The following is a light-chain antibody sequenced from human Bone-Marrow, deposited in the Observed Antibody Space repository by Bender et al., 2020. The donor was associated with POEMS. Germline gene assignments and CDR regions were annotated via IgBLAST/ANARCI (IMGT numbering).Light chain of an antibody. J-gene: IGLJ3*02. CDR1: STDVGNSDL. Sequence: QSALTQPASVSGSPGQSITISCTGISTDVGNSDLVSWYQQRPGNAPKLMIYEGNKRPSGVPDRFSGAKSGNTASLTISGLQADDEADYYCCSYTGTYTWVFGGGTKLTVL. CDR3: CSYTGTYTWV. CDR2: EGN. V-gene: IGLV2-14*02.